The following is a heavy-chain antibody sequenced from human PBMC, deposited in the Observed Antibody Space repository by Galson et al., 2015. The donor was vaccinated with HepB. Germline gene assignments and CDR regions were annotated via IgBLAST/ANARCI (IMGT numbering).Heavy chain of an antibody. J-gene: IGHJ4*02. CDR2: ISGSGGST. Sequence: SLRLSCAASGFTFSSYWMHWVRLVPGKGLVWVSAISGSGGSTYYADSVKGRFTISRDNSTNTLYLQMNSLRAEDTAVYYCAKGLGYVDTAMVIVLGFDYWGQGTLVTVSS. CDR3: AKGLGYVDTAMVIVLGFDY. CDR1: GFTFSSYW. D-gene: IGHD5-18*01. V-gene: IGHV3-23*01.